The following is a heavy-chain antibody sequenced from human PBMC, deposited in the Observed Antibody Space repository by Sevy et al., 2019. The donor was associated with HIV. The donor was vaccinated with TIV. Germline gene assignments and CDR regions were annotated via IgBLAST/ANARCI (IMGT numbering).Heavy chain of an antibody. J-gene: IGHJ4*02. Sequence: GGSLRLSCAVSGFTFNNAWMNWVRQAPGTGLQWVGLIKSKIDGETTDYAAPVKGRFTISRDDSKTTLYLQMNSLKIEDTAVYYCATAPGYYDSAPFDYWGPGTLVNVSS. CDR1: GFTFNNAW. D-gene: IGHD3-22*01. CDR2: IKSKIDGETT. V-gene: IGHV3-15*01. CDR3: ATAPGYYDSAPFDY.